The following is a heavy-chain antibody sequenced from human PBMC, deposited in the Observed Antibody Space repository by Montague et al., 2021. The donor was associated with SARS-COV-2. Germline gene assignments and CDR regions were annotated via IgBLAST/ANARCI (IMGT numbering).Heavy chain of an antibody. D-gene: IGHD6-19*01. CDR2: LSSSGST. CDR3: ARPGSVSGWFYFDD. J-gene: IGHJ4*02. Sequence: SETLSLTCIVSGESIDRDTYYWGWIRQSPGKGLEWIGSLSSSGSTYYNPSLRSRVTISMDTSKNHFSLKVNSVTATDMAVYSCARPGSVSGWFYFDDWGQGTLVSVSS. V-gene: IGHV4-39*02. CDR1: GESIDRDTYY.